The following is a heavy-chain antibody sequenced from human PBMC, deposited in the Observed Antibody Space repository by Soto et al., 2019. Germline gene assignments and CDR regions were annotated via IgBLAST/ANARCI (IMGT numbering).Heavy chain of an antibody. V-gene: IGHV1-3*01. J-gene: IGHJ3*02. CDR1: GYTFTSYA. CDR2: INACNGNT. Sequence: QVQLVQSGAEVKKPGASVKVSCKASGYTFTSYAMLWVRQAPGQRLEWMGWINACNGNTKYSQKFQGRVTITRDTSASTAYMELSSLRSEDTAVYYCARVIYGDYPLPAFDIWGQGTMVTVSS. D-gene: IGHD4-17*01. CDR3: ARVIYGDYPLPAFDI.